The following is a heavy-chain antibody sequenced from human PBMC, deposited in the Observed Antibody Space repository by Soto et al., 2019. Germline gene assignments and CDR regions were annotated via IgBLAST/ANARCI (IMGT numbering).Heavy chain of an antibody. J-gene: IGHJ4*02. Sequence: SETLSLTCTVSGGSVSSGTYYWTWIRQPPGKGLEWIGYIYYTGSTNYNPSLKSRVTISVDTSKNQFSLKLRSVTAADTAVYYCARLNYFDSSGYLPRDYWGQGTLVTVSS. CDR2: IYYTGST. D-gene: IGHD3-22*01. CDR1: GGSVSSGTYY. V-gene: IGHV4-61*01. CDR3: ARLNYFDSSGYLPRDY.